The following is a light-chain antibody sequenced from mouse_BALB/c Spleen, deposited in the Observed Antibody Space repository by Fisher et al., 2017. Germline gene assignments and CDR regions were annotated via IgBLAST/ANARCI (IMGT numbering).Light chain of an antibody. J-gene: IGKJ1*01. CDR3: QQYHSYPRT. V-gene: IGKV4-61*01. CDR1: SSVSY. Sequence: IVLTQSPAIMSASPGEKVTMTCSASSSVSYMYWYQQKPGSSPKPWIYRTSNLASGVPARFSGSGSGTSYSLTISSMEAEDAATYYCQQYHSYPRTFGGGTKLEIK. CDR2: RTS.